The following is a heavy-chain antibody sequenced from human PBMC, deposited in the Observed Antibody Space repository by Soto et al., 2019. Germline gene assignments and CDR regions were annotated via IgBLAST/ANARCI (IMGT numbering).Heavy chain of an antibody. CDR1: GFTCSSYD. CDR2: VLVAGST. V-gene: IGHV3-23*01. D-gene: IGHD6-13*01. CDR3: AKDAIMVSSSFNYFDF. J-gene: IGHJ4*02. Sequence: GGSLRLSCAVSGFTCSSYDMSWVRQAPGKGLEWVSTVLVAGSTHYPDSVKGRFTISRDNSKNTLYLQMNSLSAEDTAIYYCAKDAIMVSSSFNYFDFWGQGALVTVSS.